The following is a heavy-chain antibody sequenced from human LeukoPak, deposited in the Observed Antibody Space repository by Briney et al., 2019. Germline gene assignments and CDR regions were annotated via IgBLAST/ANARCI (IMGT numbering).Heavy chain of an antibody. V-gene: IGHV3-11*01. CDR3: ARDLEAAAGRPPFDY. CDR2: ISSGGGTI. D-gene: IGHD6-13*01. J-gene: IGHJ4*02. Sequence: GGSLRLSCAASRFIFSDYYMSWIRQAPGKGLEWVSYISSGGGTIYYADSVKGRFTISRDNAKNSLYLQMNSLRAEDTAFYYCARDLEAAAGRPPFDYWGRGTLVTVSS. CDR1: RFIFSDYY.